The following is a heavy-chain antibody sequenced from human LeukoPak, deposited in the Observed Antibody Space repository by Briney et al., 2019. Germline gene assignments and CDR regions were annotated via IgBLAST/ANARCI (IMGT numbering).Heavy chain of an antibody. CDR1: GCTFSSYA. J-gene: IGHJ3*02. D-gene: IGHD4-17*01. V-gene: IGHV1-69*13. CDR2: IIRIIDTA. CDR3: ATSLYGDYGFGAFDI. Sequence: SVTVTCKASGCTFSSYAISWVRQAPAPGLEWVGGIIRIIDTAKYAPKSPGRVMITADESANKAYMELSSLRSEDTAVYYCATSLYGDYGFGAFDIWGQGTMVTVSS.